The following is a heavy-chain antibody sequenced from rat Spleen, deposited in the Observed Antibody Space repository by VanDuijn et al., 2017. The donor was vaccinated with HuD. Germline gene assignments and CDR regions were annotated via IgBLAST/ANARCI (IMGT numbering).Heavy chain of an antibody. Sequence: QVQLKESGPGLVQPSQTLSLTCTVSGFSLTSNSVSWVRQPPGKGLEWIGAMWSGGSTDYNSALKSRLSISRDTSKSQVLLKMNSLQTEDTAMYFCARVGRVSVMDAWGQGASVTVSS. D-gene: IGHD1-11*01. CDR3: ARVGRVSVMDA. V-gene: IGHV2-15*01. CDR2: MWSGGST. J-gene: IGHJ4*01. CDR1: GFSLTSNS.